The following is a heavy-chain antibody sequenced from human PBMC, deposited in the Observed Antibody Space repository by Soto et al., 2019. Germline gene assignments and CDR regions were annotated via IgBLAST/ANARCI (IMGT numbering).Heavy chain of an antibody. Sequence: ASVKVSCKASGYTFTSYCISWVRQAPGQGLEWMGWISAYNGNTNYAQKLQGRVTMTTDTSTSTAYTELRSLRSDDTAVYYCARAVELDYYDSSGYLADYWGQGTLVTVSS. CDR2: ISAYNGNT. D-gene: IGHD3-22*01. CDR1: GYTFTSYC. CDR3: ARAVELDYYDSSGYLADY. V-gene: IGHV1-18*01. J-gene: IGHJ4*02.